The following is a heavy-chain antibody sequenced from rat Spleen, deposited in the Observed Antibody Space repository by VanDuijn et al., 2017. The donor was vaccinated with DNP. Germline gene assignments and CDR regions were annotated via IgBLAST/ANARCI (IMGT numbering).Heavy chain of an antibody. V-gene: IGHV5-17*01. J-gene: IGHJ4*01. CDR3: ARSSYAMDA. CDR1: GFSFSDSA. Sequence: EVQLVESGGGVVQPGKSLKLSCAASGFSFSDSAMAWVRQSPKMGLEWVATIIYDGSHTFYRDSVQGRFTISRNNAKNTLYLQMDSLRSEDTATYYCARSSYAMDAWGQGTSVTVSS. D-gene: IGHD3-1*01. CDR2: IIYDGSHT.